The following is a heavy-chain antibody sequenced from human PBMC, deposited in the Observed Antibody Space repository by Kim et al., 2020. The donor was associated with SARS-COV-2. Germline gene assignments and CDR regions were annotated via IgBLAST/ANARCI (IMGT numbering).Heavy chain of an antibody. V-gene: IGHV4-59*09. Sequence: NPALKSRVTISVDTSKNQFSLNLSSVTAADTALYYCARGGSGYYYVSDYWGPGTLVTVSS. CDR3: ARGGSGYYYVSDY. J-gene: IGHJ4*02. D-gene: IGHD3-22*01.